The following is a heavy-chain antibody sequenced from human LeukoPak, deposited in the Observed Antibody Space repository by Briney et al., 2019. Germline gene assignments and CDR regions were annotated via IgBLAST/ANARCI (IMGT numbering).Heavy chain of an antibody. CDR1: GFTFSNAW. J-gene: IGHJ4*02. CDR2: IKSKTDGGTT. V-gene: IGHV3-15*01. CDR3: TTGPLGGVDY. Sequence: GLLRLSCAASGFTFSNAWMSWVRQAPGKGLEWVGRIKSKTDGGTTDYAAPVKGRFTISRDDSKNTLYLQMNSLKTEDTAVYHCTTGPLGGVDYWGRGTLVTVSS.